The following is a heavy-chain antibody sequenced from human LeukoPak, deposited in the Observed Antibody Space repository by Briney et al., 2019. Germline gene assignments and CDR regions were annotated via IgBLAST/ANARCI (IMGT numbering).Heavy chain of an antibody. Sequence: SQTLSLTCAISGDSVSSNSAAWNWIRQSPSRGLEWLGRTYYRSKWYNDYAVSVKSRITINPDTSKNQFSLQLNSVTPEDTAVYYCARVQGEYSSGWSKGREAFDIWGQGTMVTVSS. CDR3: ARVQGEYSSGWSKGREAFDI. CDR2: TYYRSKWYN. V-gene: IGHV6-1*01. D-gene: IGHD6-19*01. CDR1: GDSVSSNSAA. J-gene: IGHJ3*02.